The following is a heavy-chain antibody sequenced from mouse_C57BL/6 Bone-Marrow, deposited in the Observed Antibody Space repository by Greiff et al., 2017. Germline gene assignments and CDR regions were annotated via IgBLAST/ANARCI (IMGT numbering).Heavy chain of an antibody. CDR2: IKPSSGYT. CDR3: ARPPPLAYYSKRYYAMDY. J-gene: IGHJ4*01. D-gene: IGHD2-5*01. Sequence: QVHLKQSGAELAKPGASVKLSCKASGYTFTSYWMHWVKQRPGQGLEWIGYIKPSSGYTTYNQKFKDKATLTADKSSSTAYMQLSILTYEDSAVYYCARPPPLAYYSKRYYAMDYWGQGTSVTVSS. CDR1: GYTFTSYW. V-gene: IGHV1-7*01.